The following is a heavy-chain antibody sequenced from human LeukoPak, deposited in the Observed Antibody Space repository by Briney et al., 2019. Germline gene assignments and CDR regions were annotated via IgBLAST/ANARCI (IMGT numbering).Heavy chain of an antibody. CDR1: GFTFSSYA. D-gene: IGHD3-22*01. V-gene: IGHV3-23*01. CDR2: ISGSGGST. CDR3: AKDRSITMIVVGWFDP. Sequence: PGGSLRLSCAASGFTFSSYAMSWVRQAPGKGLEWVSAISGSGGSTYYADSVKGRFTISRDNSKNTLYLQMNSLRAEDTAVYYCAKDRSITMIVVGWFDPWGQGTLVTVSS. J-gene: IGHJ5*02.